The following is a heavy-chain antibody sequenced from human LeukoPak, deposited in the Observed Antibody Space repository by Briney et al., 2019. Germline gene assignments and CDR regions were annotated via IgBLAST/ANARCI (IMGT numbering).Heavy chain of an antibody. J-gene: IGHJ6*02. CDR2: INSDGSST. Sequence: GGSLRLSCAASGFTFSSYWMHWVRQAPGKGLVWVSRINSDGSSTSYADSVKGRFTISRDNAKNTLYLQMNSLRVEDTAVYYCASLDFWSGPHGMDVWGQGTTVTVSS. CDR1: GFTFSSYW. V-gene: IGHV3-74*01. D-gene: IGHD3-3*01. CDR3: ASLDFWSGPHGMDV.